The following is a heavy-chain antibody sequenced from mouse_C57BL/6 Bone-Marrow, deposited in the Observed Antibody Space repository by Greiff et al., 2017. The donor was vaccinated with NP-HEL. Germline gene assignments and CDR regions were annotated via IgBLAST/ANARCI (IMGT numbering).Heavy chain of an antibody. Sequence: QVTLKESGPGILQSSPTLSLTCSFSGFSLSTSGMGVGWLRQPSGKGLVWLAHTYWDDDKRYNPFMKSRPTTSNDSSRNPDILKITSMVTADAAAYYCAGRSQLGAWYFDVWGTGTTLTVSS. CDR3: AGRSQLGAWYFDV. V-gene: IGHV8-12*01. J-gene: IGHJ1*03. D-gene: IGHD4-1*02. CDR2: TYWDDDK. CDR1: GFSLSTSGMG.